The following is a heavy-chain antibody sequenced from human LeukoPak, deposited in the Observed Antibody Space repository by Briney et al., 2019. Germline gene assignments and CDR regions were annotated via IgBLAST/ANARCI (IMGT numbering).Heavy chain of an antibody. V-gene: IGHV3-48*03. CDR2: IDSSGDTI. CDR1: GYSLSTYA. D-gene: IGHD2-2*01. J-gene: IGHJ4*02. CDR3: NVGVPAPMRDFDY. Sequence: GGSLRLSCAASGYSLSTYAMHWVRQAPGKGLEWVSYIDSSGDTIYYADSVKGRFTMSRDNAKNSLYLQMDSLRAEDTAVYYCNVGVPAPMRDFDYWGQGALVTVSS.